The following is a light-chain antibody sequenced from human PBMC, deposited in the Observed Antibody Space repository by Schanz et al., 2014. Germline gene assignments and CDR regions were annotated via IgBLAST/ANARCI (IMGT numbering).Light chain of an antibody. CDR1: QSVNGRF. CDR2: GAS. Sequence: EIVLTQSPDTLSLSPGERATLSCKASQSVNGRFLAWYQQKPGQAPSLLIYGASSRATGIPDRFSGSGSGTDFTLTISRLEPEDFAVYYCQQYGTSPMYTFGQGTKLEIK. J-gene: IGKJ2*01. CDR3: QQYGTSPMYT. V-gene: IGKV3-20*01.